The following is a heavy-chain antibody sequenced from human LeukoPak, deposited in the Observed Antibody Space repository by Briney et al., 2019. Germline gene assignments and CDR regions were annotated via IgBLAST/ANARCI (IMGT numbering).Heavy chain of an antibody. V-gene: IGHV3-9*01. CDR2: ISWNSGSI. J-gene: IGHJ4*02. Sequence: GGSLRLSCAASGFTFDDYAMHWVRQAPGKGLEWVSGISWNSGSIGYAVSVKGRFTISRDNAKNSLYLQMNSLRAEDTALYYCAKDIAAAGNFDYWGRGTLVTVSS. D-gene: IGHD6-13*01. CDR1: GFTFDDYA. CDR3: AKDIAAAGNFDY.